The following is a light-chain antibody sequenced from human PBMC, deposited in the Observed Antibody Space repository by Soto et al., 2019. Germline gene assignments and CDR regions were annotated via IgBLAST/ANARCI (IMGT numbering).Light chain of an antibody. J-gene: IGLJ2*01. CDR2: DDR. Sequence: SSELTQPPSVSVAPGQTARITCGGNNIGSKSVHWYQQRPGQAPVLVVYDDRDRPSGIPERLSGSNSGNTATLTISRVEAGDEADYYCQVWDSSSDPVVFGGGTKVTVL. V-gene: IGLV3-21*02. CDR3: QVWDSSSDPVV. CDR1: NIGSKS.